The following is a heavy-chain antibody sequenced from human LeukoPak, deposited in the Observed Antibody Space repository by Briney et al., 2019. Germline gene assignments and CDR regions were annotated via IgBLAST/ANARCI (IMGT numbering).Heavy chain of an antibody. CDR1: GGSFSGNY. Sequence: PSETLSLTCTVYGGSFSGNYWSWIRQPPGKGLEWIGEINHSGSTNYNPSLKSRVTLSVDTSKNQFSLKLSSVTAADTAVYYCARRPLGGGIDSWGQGTLVTVSS. CDR3: ARRPLGGGIDS. J-gene: IGHJ4*02. D-gene: IGHD3-16*01. CDR2: INHSGST. V-gene: IGHV4-34*01.